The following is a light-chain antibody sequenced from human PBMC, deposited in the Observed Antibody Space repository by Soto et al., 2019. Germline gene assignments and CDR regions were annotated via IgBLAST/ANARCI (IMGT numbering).Light chain of an antibody. CDR1: LSISNR. Sequence: DIQMTQSPSSLSAYVGDRVTITCRASLSISNRLNWYQQQPGRAPKLLVYTTSNLQSGVPSRFSGSGSGTDFTLTINSLQPEDFATYFCQHSYTKRITFGPGTKVDIK. CDR3: QHSYTKRIT. J-gene: IGKJ3*01. CDR2: TTS. V-gene: IGKV1-39*01.